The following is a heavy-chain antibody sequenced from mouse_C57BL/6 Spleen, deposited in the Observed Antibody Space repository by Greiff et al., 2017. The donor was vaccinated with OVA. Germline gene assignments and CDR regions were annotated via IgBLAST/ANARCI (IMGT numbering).Heavy chain of an antibody. CDR2: IDPSDSYT. V-gene: IGHV1-50*01. Sequence: QVQLQQPGAELVKPGASVKLSCKASGYTFTSYWMQWVKQRPGQGLEWIGEIDPSDSYTNYNQKFKGKATLTVDTSSSTAYMQLSSLTSEDSAVYYCARHDGSSSYAMDYWGQGTSVTVSS. CDR1: GYTFTSYW. CDR3: ARHDGSSSYAMDY. D-gene: IGHD1-1*01. J-gene: IGHJ4*01.